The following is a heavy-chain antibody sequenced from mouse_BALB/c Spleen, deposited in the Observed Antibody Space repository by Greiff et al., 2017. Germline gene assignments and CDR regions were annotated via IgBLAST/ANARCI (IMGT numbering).Heavy chain of an antibody. CDR3: AREGAMNLGRWEGGPYYFDY. Sequence: QVQLQQSGAELVRPGVSVKISCKGSGYTFTDYAMHWVKQSHAKSLEWIGVISTYYGDASYNQKFKGKATMTVDKSSSTAYMELARLTSEDSAIYYCAREGAMNLGRWEGGPYYFDYWGQGTTLTVSA. V-gene: IGHV1S137*01. CDR1: GYTFTDYA. J-gene: IGHJ2*01. D-gene: IGHD2-3*01. CDR2: ISTYYGDA.